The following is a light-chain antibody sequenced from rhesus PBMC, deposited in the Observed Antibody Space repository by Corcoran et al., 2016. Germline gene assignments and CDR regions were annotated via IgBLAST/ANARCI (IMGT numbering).Light chain of an antibody. V-gene: IGKV2-72*02. J-gene: IGKJ2*01. CDR1: QSLLHSNGNTY. CDR2: GGS. CDR3: VQAIAFPYS. Sequence: DIVMTQTPLSLPITPGEPASISCRSSQSLLHSNGNTYLHWYLQKPGQSPQLLIYGGSNRASGVPDRFSGSGSGTDLTLKISKVEAEDVGVYYCVQAIAFPYSFGQGTKVEIK.